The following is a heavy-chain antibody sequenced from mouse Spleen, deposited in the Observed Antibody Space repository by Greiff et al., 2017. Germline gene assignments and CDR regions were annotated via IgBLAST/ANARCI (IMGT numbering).Heavy chain of an antibody. CDR3: ARRVLYGNYGAMDY. D-gene: IGHD2-1*01. CDR2: ISSGSSTI. Sequence: EVQVVESGGGLVKPGGSLKLSCAASGFTFSDYGMHWVRQAPEKGLEWVAYISSGSSTIYYADTVKGRFTISRDNAKNTLFLQMTSLRSEDTAMYYCARRVLYGNYGAMDYWGQGTSVTVSS. V-gene: IGHV5-17*01. CDR1: GFTFSDYG. J-gene: IGHJ4*01.